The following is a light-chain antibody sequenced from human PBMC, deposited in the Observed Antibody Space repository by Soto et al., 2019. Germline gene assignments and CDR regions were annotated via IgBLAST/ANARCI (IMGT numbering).Light chain of an antibody. Sequence: EIALTQSPGTLSLSPGERSTLSCRSSQTVDSNFLAWYQQKPGQAPRLLIYAASTRATGIPDRFSGSGSGTDFTLTIGRLDPEDFAVYYCLKYGSSPGWTFGPGTKVDI. CDR1: QTVDSNF. J-gene: IGKJ1*01. CDR2: AAS. CDR3: LKYGSSPGWT. V-gene: IGKV3-20*01.